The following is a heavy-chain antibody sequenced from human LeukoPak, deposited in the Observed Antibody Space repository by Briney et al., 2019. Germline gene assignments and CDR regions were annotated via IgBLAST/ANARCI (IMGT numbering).Heavy chain of an antibody. CDR2: IYTSGST. CDR3: ARDKYGVESPAAFDY. J-gene: IGHJ4*02. V-gene: IGHV4-61*02. D-gene: IGHD2-2*01. CDR1: GGSISSGSYY. Sequence: PPQTLSLTCTVSGGSISSGSYYWSWIRQPAGKGLEWIGRIYTSGSTNYNPSLKSRVTISVDTSKNQFSLKLSSVTAADTAVYYCARDKYGVESPAAFDYWGQGTLVTVSS.